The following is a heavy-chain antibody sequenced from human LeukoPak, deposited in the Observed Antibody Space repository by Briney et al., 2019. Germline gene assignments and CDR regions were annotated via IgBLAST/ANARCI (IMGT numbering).Heavy chain of an antibody. D-gene: IGHD3-3*01. Sequence: GGSLRLSCAASGFTFSSYAMSWVRQAPGKGLEWVSAISGSGGSKYYADSVKHRFTISRDNSKNTLYLQMNSLRAEDTAVYYCAKSKFLEWFYFWEYWGQGTLVTVSS. CDR2: ISGSGGSK. CDR3: AKSKFLEWFYFWEY. V-gene: IGHV3-23*01. J-gene: IGHJ4*02. CDR1: GFTFSSYA.